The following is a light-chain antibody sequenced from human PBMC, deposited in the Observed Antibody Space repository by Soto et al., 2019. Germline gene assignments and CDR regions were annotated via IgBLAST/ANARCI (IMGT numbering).Light chain of an antibody. J-gene: IGKJ4*01. CDR1: QSVSSY. CDR3: QQRSNWPPF. CDR2: DAS. Sequence: EIVLTQSPATLSLSPGERATLSCRASQSVSSYLAWYQQKPGQAPRLLIYDASNRATGIPARFSGSGSGTYFLLTISILEPEDFAVYYCQQRSNWPPFFGGGTKVEIK. V-gene: IGKV3-11*01.